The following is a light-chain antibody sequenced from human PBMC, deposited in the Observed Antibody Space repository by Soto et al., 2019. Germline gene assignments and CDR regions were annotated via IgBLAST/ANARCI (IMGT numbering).Light chain of an antibody. CDR1: QSVGSEY. V-gene: IGKV3-20*01. J-gene: IGKJ2*01. CDR3: QQYGSSPYT. Sequence: EIVLTQSPGTLSLSPGERATLSCRASQSVGSEYLAWYQQKSGQAPRLLLYGASNRATGIPDRFSGSGSGTDFTLTISRVEPEDFAVYSCQQYGSSPYTFGQGTKLEF. CDR2: GAS.